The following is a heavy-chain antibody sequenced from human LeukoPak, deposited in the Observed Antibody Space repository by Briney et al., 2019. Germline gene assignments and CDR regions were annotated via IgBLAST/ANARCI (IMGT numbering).Heavy chain of an antibody. V-gene: IGHV4-34*01. D-gene: IGHD1-26*01. CDR3: AREGRLYSGGYRDAFDI. Sequence: PSETLSLTCAVYGGSFSGYYWSWIRQPPGKGLEWIGEINHSGSTNYNPSLKSRVTISVDTSKNQFSLKLSSVTAADTAVYYCAREGRLYSGGYRDAFDIWDQGTMVTVSS. CDR1: GGSFSGYY. J-gene: IGHJ3*02. CDR2: INHSGST.